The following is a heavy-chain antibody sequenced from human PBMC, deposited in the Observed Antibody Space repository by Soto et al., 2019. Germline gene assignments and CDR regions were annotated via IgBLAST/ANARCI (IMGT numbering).Heavy chain of an antibody. CDR3: AEVGGADSCGFYYDYFDY. CDR1: GFTFSSYA. D-gene: IGHD3-22*01. V-gene: IGHV3-23*01. Sequence: EVQLLESGGGLVQPGGSLRLSCAASGFTFSSYAMSWVRQAPGKGLQWVSGISGGGGSTYYADSVKGRFTISRDNSKKPLVLQKDSPRAGDTGVYFRAEVGGADSCGFYYDYFDYWGQGTLVTVSS. CDR2: ISGGGGST. J-gene: IGHJ4*02.